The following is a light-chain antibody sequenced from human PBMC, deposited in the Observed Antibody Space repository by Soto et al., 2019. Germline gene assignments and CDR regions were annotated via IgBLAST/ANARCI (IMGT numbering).Light chain of an antibody. CDR3: QQSYSSLWT. CDR1: QSIANF. Sequence: DIQMTQSPSSLSASVGDRVTITCRASQSIANFSNWYQQKPGKAPKLVIYGTSTLQSGVPSRFSGSGSGTDFTLTISRLQREDFATYYCQQSYSSLWTFGQGTKVEIK. J-gene: IGKJ1*01. V-gene: IGKV1-39*01. CDR2: GTS.